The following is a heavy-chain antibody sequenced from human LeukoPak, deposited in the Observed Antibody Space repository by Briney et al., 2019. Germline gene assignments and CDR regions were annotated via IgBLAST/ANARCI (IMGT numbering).Heavy chain of an antibody. J-gene: IGHJ5*02. CDR1: GGSISSYY. V-gene: IGHV4-59*01. CDR2: IYYSGST. CDR3: ARLASNNSFDP. D-gene: IGHD2/OR15-2a*01. Sequence: PSETLSLTCTVSGGSISSYYWSWIRQPPGKGLEWIGYIYYSGSTNYNPSLKSRVTISVDTSKNQFSLKLSSVTAADTAVYYCARLASNNSFDPWGQGTLVTVSS.